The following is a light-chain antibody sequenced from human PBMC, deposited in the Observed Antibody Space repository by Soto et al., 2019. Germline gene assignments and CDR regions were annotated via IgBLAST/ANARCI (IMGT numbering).Light chain of an antibody. CDR2: KAS. V-gene: IGKV1-5*03. CDR3: QHYNSYSEA. CDR1: HTISSW. Sequence: DIQMTQSPSTLSGSVGDRVTITCRASHTISSWLAWYQQKPGKAPKLLIYKASTLKSGVPSRFSGSVSGTEFTLTISSLQPDDFATYYCQHYNSYSEAFGQGTKVDI. J-gene: IGKJ1*01.